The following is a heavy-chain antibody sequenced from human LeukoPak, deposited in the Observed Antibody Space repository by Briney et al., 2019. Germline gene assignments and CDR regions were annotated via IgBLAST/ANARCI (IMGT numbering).Heavy chain of an antibody. D-gene: IGHD3-10*01. Sequence: GASVKVSCKASEYTFTSYAMHWVRQAPGQRLEWMGWINAGNGNTKYSQKFQGRVTITRDTSASTAYMELSSLRSEDTAVYYCARGTMVRGVILPFDYWGQGTLVTVSS. V-gene: IGHV1-3*01. CDR3: ARGTMVRGVILPFDY. CDR1: EYTFTSYA. CDR2: INAGNGNT. J-gene: IGHJ4*02.